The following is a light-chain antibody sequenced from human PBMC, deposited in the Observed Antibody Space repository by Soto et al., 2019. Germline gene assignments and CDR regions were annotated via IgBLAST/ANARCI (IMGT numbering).Light chain of an antibody. CDR2: GAS. CDR1: QSVSNN. CDR3: QQYNTWSPLT. V-gene: IGKV3-15*01. J-gene: IGKJ4*01. Sequence: EIVMTQSPATLSVSPGERATLSCRASQSVSNNLAWYQQKPGQAPRLLIYGASTRATGIPARFSGSGSGTEFTLIISSLQSEDFAVYYCQQYNTWSPLTFGGGTKVETK.